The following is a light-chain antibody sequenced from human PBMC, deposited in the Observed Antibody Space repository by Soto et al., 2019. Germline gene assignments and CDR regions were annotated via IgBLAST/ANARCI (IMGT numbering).Light chain of an antibody. CDR1: QSINNYF. CDR3: QQYTNAPRT. J-gene: IGKJ1*01. CDR2: RAS. Sequence: EIVLTQSPGTLSLSPGETATLSCRASQSINNYFLAWHQQRPGQAPRLLIFRASQRASGIPDRFRGSGSGKDFTLTITRLEPEDFAVYYCQQYTNAPRTFGHGTKVDIK. V-gene: IGKV3-20*01.